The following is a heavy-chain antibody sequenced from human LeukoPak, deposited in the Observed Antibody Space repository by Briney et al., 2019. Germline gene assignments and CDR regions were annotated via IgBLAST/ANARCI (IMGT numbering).Heavy chain of an antibody. D-gene: IGHD6-25*01. V-gene: IGHV1-69*13. J-gene: IGHJ6*02. CDR1: GGTFSSYA. CDR3: ARSSRGHFHYYYYGMDV. Sequence: SVKVSCRASGGTFSSYAISWVRQAPGQGLEWMGVIIPIFGTANYVQKFQGRVTITADESTSTAYMELSSLRSEDTAVYYCARSSRGHFHYYYYGMDVWGQGTTVTVSS. CDR2: IIPIFGTA.